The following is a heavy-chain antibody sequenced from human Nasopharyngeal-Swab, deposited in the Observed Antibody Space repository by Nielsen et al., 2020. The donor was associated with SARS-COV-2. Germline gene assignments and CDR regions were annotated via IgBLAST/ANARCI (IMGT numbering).Heavy chain of an antibody. CDR2: INPGGGSA. CDR3: ARGGDPREVVAATDCFDP. D-gene: IGHD2-15*01. J-gene: IGHJ5*02. V-gene: IGHV1-46*01. Sequence: WVRQAPGQGLEWMGIINPGGGSARYSQNFQGRVTMTGDTSTSTVYMELSSLRSEDTAVYYCARGGDPREVVAATDCFDPWGQGTLVTVSS.